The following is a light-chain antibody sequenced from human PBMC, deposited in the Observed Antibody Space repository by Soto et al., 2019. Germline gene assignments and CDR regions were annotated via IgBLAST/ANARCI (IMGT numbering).Light chain of an antibody. V-gene: IGKV1-5*01. CDR2: DVS. CDR3: QQYNSYST. Sequence: DIQLTQSPSTLSASVGDRVTITCRASQSISRWLAWYQQKPGKAPKLLIHDVSTLESGVSSRFSGSESGTEFTLTISSLKPDDFATYYCQQYNSYSTFGQGTKVEIK. CDR1: QSISRW. J-gene: IGKJ1*01.